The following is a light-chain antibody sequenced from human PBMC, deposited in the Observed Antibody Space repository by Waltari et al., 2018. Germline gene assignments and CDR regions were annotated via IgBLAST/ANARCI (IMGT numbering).Light chain of an antibody. V-gene: IGKV4-1*01. Sequence: DIVRTQSPDSLAVSLGERATINCKSSQSVLYSSNNKNYLAWYQQKPGQPPQLLIYWASTRASGVPDRFSGSGSGTDFTLTISSLQAEDVAVYYCQQYYSTPRTFGQGTKVEIK. CDR3: QQYYSTPRT. CDR2: WAS. CDR1: QSVLYSSNNKNY. J-gene: IGKJ1*01.